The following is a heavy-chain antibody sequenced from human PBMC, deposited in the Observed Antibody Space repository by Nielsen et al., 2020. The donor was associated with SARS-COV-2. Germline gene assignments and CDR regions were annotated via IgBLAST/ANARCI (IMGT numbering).Heavy chain of an antibody. Sequence: GESLKISCAASGFTFDDYGMSWVRQAPGKGLEWVSSINWNGGSTGYADSVKGRFTISRDNAKNSLYLQMNSLRAEDTALYHCARDFSDTAMVTATFDIWGQGTMVTVSS. CDR2: INWNGGST. J-gene: IGHJ3*02. D-gene: IGHD5-18*01. CDR3: ARDFSDTAMVTATFDI. CDR1: GFTFDDYG. V-gene: IGHV3-20*01.